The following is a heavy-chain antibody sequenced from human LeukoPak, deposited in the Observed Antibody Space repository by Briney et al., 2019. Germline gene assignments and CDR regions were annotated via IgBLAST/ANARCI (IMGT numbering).Heavy chain of an antibody. V-gene: IGHV3-48*01. J-gene: IGHJ4*02. D-gene: IGHD6-13*01. Sequence: GGSLRLSCVASGFTFSRYSMNWLRQAPGKGLEWVSYISSSSSTIYYADSVKGRFTISRDNAKNSLYLQMNSLRAEDTAVYYCAKGPSRNIAAAGTDYWGQGTLVTVSS. CDR1: GFTFSRYS. CDR3: AKGPSRNIAAAGTDY. CDR2: ISSSSSTI.